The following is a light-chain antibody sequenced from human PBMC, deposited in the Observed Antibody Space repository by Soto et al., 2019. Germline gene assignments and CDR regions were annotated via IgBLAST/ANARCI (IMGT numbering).Light chain of an antibody. CDR3: NSYSSSTTSKV. CDR1: SSDVGGYNY. J-gene: IGLJ1*01. CDR2: NVS. Sequence: QSVLTQPASVSGSPGQSITISCTGTSSDVGGYNYVSWYQQHPGKAPKVIIYNVSDRPSGVSDRFSGSRSGNTASLTISGLQAEDEAHYYCNSYSSSTTSKVFGTGTKLTVL. V-gene: IGLV2-14*01.